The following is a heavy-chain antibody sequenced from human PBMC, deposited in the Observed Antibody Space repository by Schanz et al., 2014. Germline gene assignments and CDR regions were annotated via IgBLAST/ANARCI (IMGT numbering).Heavy chain of an antibody. V-gene: IGHV3-7*01. Sequence: VQLVESGGGVVQPGRSLRLSCAASGFTFSSYGMHWVRQAPGKGPEWVANIKEDGSVKDYVDSVKGRFTISRDNAKSSLYLQMNSLRVEDTALYYCARDRRNADLDYWGQGTLVTVSS. CDR2: IKEDGSVK. J-gene: IGHJ4*02. CDR1: GFTFSSYG. CDR3: ARDRRNADLDY. D-gene: IGHD1-1*01.